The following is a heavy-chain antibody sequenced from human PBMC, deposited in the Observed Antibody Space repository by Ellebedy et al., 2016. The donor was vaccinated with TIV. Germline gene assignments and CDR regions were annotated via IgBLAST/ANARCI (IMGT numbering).Heavy chain of an antibody. Sequence: GESLKISCAASGFTFNTYGMHWVRQAPGKGLEWVAIIWNDGSDKKYADSVKGRITISRDSSKNTLYLQMNSLRAEDTAVYYCAREAWDGDYYVDYWGQGTLVTVST. CDR3: AREAWDGDYYVDY. D-gene: IGHD4-17*01. V-gene: IGHV3-33*01. CDR2: IWNDGSDK. CDR1: GFTFNTYG. J-gene: IGHJ4*02.